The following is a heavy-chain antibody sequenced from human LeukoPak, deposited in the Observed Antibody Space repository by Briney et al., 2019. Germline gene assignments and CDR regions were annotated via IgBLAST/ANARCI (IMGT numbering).Heavy chain of an antibody. Sequence: ASVKVSCKASGHTFTSYGISWVRQAPGQGLEWMGWISAYNGNTNYAQKLQGRVTMTTDTSTSTAYMELRSLRSDDTAVYYCAGDLYYGYQPPQYRFDPWGQGTLVTVSS. V-gene: IGHV1-18*01. CDR3: AGDLYYGYQPPQYRFDP. D-gene: IGHD2-2*01. CDR1: GHTFTSYG. J-gene: IGHJ5*02. CDR2: ISAYNGNT.